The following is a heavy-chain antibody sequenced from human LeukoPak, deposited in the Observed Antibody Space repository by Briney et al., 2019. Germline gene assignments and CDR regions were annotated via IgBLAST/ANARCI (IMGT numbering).Heavy chain of an antibody. CDR1: GFTFSSYA. V-gene: IGHV3-23*01. Sequence: GGSLRLSCAASGFTFSSYAMSWVRQAPGKGLEWVSAISGSGGSTFYADSVKGRFTISRDNSQNTLYVQMNSLRAEDTAVYYCAKDQGYSSAWYSRDGFDMWGQGTMVTVSS. CDR3: AKDQGYSSAWYSRDGFDM. CDR2: ISGSGGST. D-gene: IGHD6-19*01. J-gene: IGHJ3*02.